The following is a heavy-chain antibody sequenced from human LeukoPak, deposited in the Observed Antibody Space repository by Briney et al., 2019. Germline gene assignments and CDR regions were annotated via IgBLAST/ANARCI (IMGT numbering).Heavy chain of an antibody. D-gene: IGHD6-19*01. J-gene: IGHJ6*03. V-gene: IGHV3-21*01. CDR1: GFTFSSYS. CDR2: ISSSSSYI. Sequence: GGSLLLSCAASGFTFSSYSMNCVRPAPGKGLEWVSSISSSSSYIYYAASVKGRFTISRDNAKNSPYLQMNGLRAEDTAVYYCARAVAGPPPLYYYYYMDVWGKGTTVTVSS. CDR3: ARAVAGPPPLYYYYYMDV.